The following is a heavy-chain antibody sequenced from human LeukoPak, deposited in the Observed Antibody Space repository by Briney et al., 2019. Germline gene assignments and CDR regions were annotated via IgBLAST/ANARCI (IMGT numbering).Heavy chain of an antibody. J-gene: IGHJ4*02. D-gene: IGHD3-22*01. CDR2: ISGSGGST. CDR3: AKDSGYYDSSGYAYYFDY. V-gene: IGHV3-23*01. Sequence: SGGSLRLSCAASGFTFSSYAMSWVRQAPGKGLEWVSAISGSGGSTYYADSVKGRFTISRDNSKNTLYLQMNSLRAEDTAVYYCAKDSGYYDSSGYAYYFDYWGQGTLVTVSS. CDR1: GFTFSSYA.